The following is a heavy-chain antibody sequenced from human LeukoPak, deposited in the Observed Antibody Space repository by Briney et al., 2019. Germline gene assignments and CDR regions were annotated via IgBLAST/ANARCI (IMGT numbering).Heavy chain of an antibody. V-gene: IGHV3-23*01. J-gene: IGHJ1*01. CDR3: AKKVVVGATSPYSDFQD. Sequence: GGSLRLSCVASGFTFSSYAMSWVRQAPGKGLDWVSAISRSGVTTHYAGSVKGRFFISRDNSKNTLYLQMNSLRAENTALYYCAKKVVVGATSPYSDFQDWGQGTLVTVSS. CDR2: ISRSGVTT. CDR1: GFTFSSYA. D-gene: IGHD1-26*01.